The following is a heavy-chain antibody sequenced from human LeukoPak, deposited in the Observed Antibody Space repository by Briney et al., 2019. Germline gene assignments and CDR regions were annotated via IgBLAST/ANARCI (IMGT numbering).Heavy chain of an antibody. V-gene: IGHV1-2*02. J-gene: IGHJ4*02. CDR2: INTNRGGT. D-gene: IGHD2-15*01. CDR1: GYTFTGYY. CDR3: ARWGYCSGGSCYATDRVYDY. Sequence: ASVKVSCKASGYTFTGYYMNWVRQAPGQGLEWMGWINTNRGGTNYAQKFQGRVTMTRDTSISTAYMELSRLRSDDTAVYYCARWGYCSGGSCYATDRVYDYWGQGTLVTVSS.